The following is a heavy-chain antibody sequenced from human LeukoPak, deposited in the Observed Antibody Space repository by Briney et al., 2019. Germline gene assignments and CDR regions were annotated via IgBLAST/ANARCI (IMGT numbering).Heavy chain of an antibody. CDR2: IYHSGST. CDR3: ARGGTVVLGY. D-gene: IGHD3-10*01. Sequence: PSETLSLTCTVSGYSISSGYYWGWIRQPPGKGLEWIGSIYHSGSTYYNPSLKSRVTISVDTSKNQFSLKLSSVTAEDTAVYYCARGGTVVLGYWGQGTLVTVSS. V-gene: IGHV4-38-2*02. CDR1: GYSISSGYY. J-gene: IGHJ4*02.